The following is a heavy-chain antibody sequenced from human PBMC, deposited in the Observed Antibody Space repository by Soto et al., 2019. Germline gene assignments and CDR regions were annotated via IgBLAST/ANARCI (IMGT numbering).Heavy chain of an antibody. Sequence: SVKVSCKASGGTFSSYAISWVRQAPGQGLEWMGGIIPIFGTANYAQKFQGRVTITADESTSTAYMQPSSLRSEDTAVYFCAVGFKLDYYSLDVWGQGTTVTVSS. D-gene: IGHD3-10*01. CDR1: GGTFSSYA. CDR2: IIPIFGTA. CDR3: AVGFKLDYYSLDV. J-gene: IGHJ6*02. V-gene: IGHV1-69*13.